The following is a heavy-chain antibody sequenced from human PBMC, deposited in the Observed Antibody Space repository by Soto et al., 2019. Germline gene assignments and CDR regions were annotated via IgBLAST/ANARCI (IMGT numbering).Heavy chain of an antibody. J-gene: IGHJ4*02. CDR3: ARDDSGYGRGKD. D-gene: IGHD5-12*01. CDR1: GGSISSYH. CDR2: IYDSGST. Sequence: SETLSLTCTVSGGSISSYHWSWIRQPPGKGLEWIGYIYDSGSTNYNPSLKSRVTISVDTSKNQFSLKLSSVTAADTAVYYCARDDSGYGRGKDWGQGTLVTVS. V-gene: IGHV4-59*01.